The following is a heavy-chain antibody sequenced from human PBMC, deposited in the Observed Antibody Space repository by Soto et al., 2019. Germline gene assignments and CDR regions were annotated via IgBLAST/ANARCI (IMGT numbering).Heavy chain of an antibody. J-gene: IGHJ3*02. Sequence: QVQLQEAVPGLVKPSGTLSLTCAVSGGSISSSNWWSWVRRPPGKGLEGIGEIYHSGRTNYNPSLKRLVTISVDKSKNQFSLKLSSVTASDTAVYYCARRITIFGVVTYDAFDIWGQGTMVTVSS. CDR2: IYHSGRT. CDR3: ARRITIFGVVTYDAFDI. D-gene: IGHD3-3*01. V-gene: IGHV4-4*02. CDR1: GGSISSSNW.